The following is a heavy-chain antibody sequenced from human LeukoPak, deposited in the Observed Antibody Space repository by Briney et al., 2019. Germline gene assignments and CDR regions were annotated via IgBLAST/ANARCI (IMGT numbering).Heavy chain of an antibody. CDR2: ISGSGGST. CDR3: AKDPLRVTIFGVVNEHDY. CDR1: GFTFSSYA. J-gene: IGHJ4*02. D-gene: IGHD3-3*01. Sequence: GGSLRLSCAASGFTFSSYAMSWVRQAPGKGLEWVSAISGSGGSTYYADSVKGRSTISRDNSKNTLCLQMNSLRAEDTAVYYCAKDPLRVTIFGVVNEHDYSGQGTLVTVSS. V-gene: IGHV3-23*01.